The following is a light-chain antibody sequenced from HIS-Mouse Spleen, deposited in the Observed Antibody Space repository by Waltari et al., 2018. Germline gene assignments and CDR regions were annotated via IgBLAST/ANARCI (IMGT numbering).Light chain of an antibody. CDR2: GKN. J-gene: IGLJ2*01. CDR1: RLRRYY. Sequence: SSELTQDPAVSVALEQTVRITCQGNRLRRYYARWYQQKPGQAPVLVVYGKNNRPSGIPDRFSGSSSGNTASLTITGAQAEDEADYYCNSRDSSGNHVVFGGGTKLTVL. CDR3: NSRDSSGNHVV. V-gene: IGLV3-19*01.